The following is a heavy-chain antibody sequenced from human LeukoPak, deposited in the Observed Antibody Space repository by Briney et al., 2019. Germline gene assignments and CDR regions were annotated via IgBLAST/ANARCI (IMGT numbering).Heavy chain of an antibody. D-gene: IGHD6-6*01. Sequence: GASVKVSCKASGGTFSSYAISWVRQAPGQGLEWMGGIIPIFGTASYAQKFQGRVTITADESTSTAYMELSSLRSEDTAVYYCARDGLEYSSSSDYWGQGTLVTVSS. V-gene: IGHV1-69*13. CDR2: IIPIFGTA. CDR3: ARDGLEYSSSSDY. J-gene: IGHJ4*02. CDR1: GGTFSSYA.